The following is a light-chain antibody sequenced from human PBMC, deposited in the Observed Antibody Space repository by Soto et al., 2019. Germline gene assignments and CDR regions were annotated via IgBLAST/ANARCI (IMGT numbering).Light chain of an antibody. V-gene: IGKV1-39*01. CDR1: ENIKNY. Sequence: DIHVTQSPSSLPASLGDRVTITCRASENIKNYLTWYQQKPGRAPKLLIYGASTLKTGVPSRFSGSGSGTDFTFTIGGLQPDDFATYYCAQIYTAQWTFGQGTRVHLK. J-gene: IGKJ1*01. CDR3: AQIYTAQWT. CDR2: GAS.